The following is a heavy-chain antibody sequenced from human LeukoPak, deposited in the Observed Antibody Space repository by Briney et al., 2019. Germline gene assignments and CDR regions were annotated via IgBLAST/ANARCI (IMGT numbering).Heavy chain of an antibody. J-gene: IGHJ5*02. Sequence: SVKVSCKASGGTFSSYAISWVRQAPGQGLEWMGGIIPIFGTANYAQKFQGRVTITADESTSTAYMELGSLRSEDTAVYYCARCGSGVENWFDPWGQGTLVTVSS. CDR3: ARCGSGVENWFDP. CDR1: GGTFSSYA. D-gene: IGHD6-25*01. V-gene: IGHV1-69*13. CDR2: IIPIFGTA.